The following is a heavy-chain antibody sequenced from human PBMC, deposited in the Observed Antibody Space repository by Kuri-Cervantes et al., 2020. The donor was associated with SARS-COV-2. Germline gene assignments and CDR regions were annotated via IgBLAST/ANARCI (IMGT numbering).Heavy chain of an antibody. J-gene: IGHJ4*02. CDR3: ARVYYDSSGYYEVRYFDY. D-gene: IGHD3-22*01. V-gene: IGHV4-59*01. CDR2: IYYSGST. CDR1: GGSISSYY. Sequence: SETLSLTCTVSGGSISSYYWSWIRQLPGKGLEWIGYIYYSGSTNYNTSLKSRVTISVDTSKNQFSLKLSSVTAADTAVYYCARVYYDSSGYYEVRYFDYWGQGTLVTVSS.